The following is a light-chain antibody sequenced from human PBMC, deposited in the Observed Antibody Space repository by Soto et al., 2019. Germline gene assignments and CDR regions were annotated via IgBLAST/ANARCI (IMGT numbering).Light chain of an antibody. CDR1: QSINSW. CDR3: HQYYGPWT. CDR2: KAS. V-gene: IGKV1-5*03. J-gene: IGKJ1*01. Sequence: DFEMTQSPSTLSASLGDRVTITCRASQSINSWLAWFQQKPGKARKLLIYKASSLESGVPSRFSGSGSGTEFTLSISSLQPDDFATYYCHQYYGPWTFGQGTKVEIK.